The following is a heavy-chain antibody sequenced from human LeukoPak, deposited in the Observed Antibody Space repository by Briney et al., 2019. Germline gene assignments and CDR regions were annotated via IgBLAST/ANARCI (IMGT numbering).Heavy chain of an antibody. Sequence: GSLRLSCAASGFTFSSYAMHWVRQAPGKGLEWVAVISYDGSNKYYADSVKGRFTISRDNSKNTLYLQMNSLRAEDTAVYYCARDQERSGALDYWGQGTLVTVSS. J-gene: IGHJ4*02. CDR3: ARDQERSGALDY. CDR1: GFTFSSYA. CDR2: ISYDGSNK. D-gene: IGHD1-26*01. V-gene: IGHV3-30*04.